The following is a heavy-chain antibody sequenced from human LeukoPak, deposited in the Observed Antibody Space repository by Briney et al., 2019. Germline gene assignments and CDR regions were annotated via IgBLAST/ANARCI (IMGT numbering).Heavy chain of an antibody. V-gene: IGHV3-49*03. D-gene: IGHD6-19*01. CDR2: ISGGTT. CDR3: SRGSGWLSVY. J-gene: IGHJ4*02. Sequence: PGGSLRLSCTASGFTFGDYLMSWFRQAPGKGLEWIGFISGGTTEYAASVKGRFTISRDDSTSIAYLQMNRLTTEDTAVYYCSRGSGWLSVYWGQGTLVTVSS. CDR1: GFTFGDYL.